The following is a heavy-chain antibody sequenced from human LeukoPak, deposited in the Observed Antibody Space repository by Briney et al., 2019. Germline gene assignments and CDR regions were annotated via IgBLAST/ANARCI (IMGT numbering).Heavy chain of an antibody. J-gene: IGHJ4*02. V-gene: IGHV3-73*01. CDR1: VFTFSGSA. CDR3: TGNYYGSGSYADFDY. D-gene: IGHD3-10*01. CDR2: IRSTANGYAT. Sequence: PGGSLRPSCAASVFTFSGSALHWVRQPAGKGREWVGRIRSTANGYATAYAASVKGRFTISRDDSNNTAYLQMDSLKTEDTAVYYCTGNYYGSGSYADFDYWGQGTLVTVSS.